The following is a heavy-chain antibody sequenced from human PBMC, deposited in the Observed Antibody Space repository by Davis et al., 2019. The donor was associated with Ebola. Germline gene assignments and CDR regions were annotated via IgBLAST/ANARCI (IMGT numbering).Heavy chain of an antibody. CDR2: INAGNGNT. J-gene: IGHJ4*02. Sequence: AASVTVSRKASGYTFTRYAMHWLRQAPGQRLEWMGWINAGNGNTKYSQKFQGRVTITRDTSASTAYMELSSLRSEDTAVYYCARAYYDSSGYYYSWGQGTLVTVSS. D-gene: IGHD3-22*01. V-gene: IGHV1-3*01. CDR1: GYTFTRYA. CDR3: ARAYYDSSGYYYS.